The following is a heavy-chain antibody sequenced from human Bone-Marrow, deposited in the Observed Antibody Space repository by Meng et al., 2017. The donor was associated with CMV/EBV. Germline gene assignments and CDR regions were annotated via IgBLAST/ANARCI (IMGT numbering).Heavy chain of an antibody. Sequence: SGFTFSSYAMHWVRQAPGKGLEWVAVISYDGSNKYYADSVKGRFTISRDNSKNTLYLQMNSLRAEDTAVYYCARGSGSRYDSRTGDYWGQGTLVTVSS. V-gene: IGHV3-30-3*01. J-gene: IGHJ4*02. D-gene: IGHD3-22*01. CDR3: ARGSGSRYDSRTGDY. CDR1: GFTFSSYA. CDR2: ISYDGSNK.